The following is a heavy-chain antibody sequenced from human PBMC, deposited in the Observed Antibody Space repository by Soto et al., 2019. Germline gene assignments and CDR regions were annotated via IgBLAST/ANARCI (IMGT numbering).Heavy chain of an antibody. Sequence: PGGSLRLSCSASGFTFSSYSMNWVRQAPGKGLEWVSYISSSSSTIYYADSVKGRFTISRDNAKNSLYLQMNSLRDEDTAVYYCARTDTAMVYYYYGRDVWGQGTTVTVSS. CDR3: ARTDTAMVYYYYGRDV. V-gene: IGHV3-48*02. J-gene: IGHJ6*02. CDR2: ISSSSSTI. CDR1: GFTFSSYS. D-gene: IGHD5-18*01.